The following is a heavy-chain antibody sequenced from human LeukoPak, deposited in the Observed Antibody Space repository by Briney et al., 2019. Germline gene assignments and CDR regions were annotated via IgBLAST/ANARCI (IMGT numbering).Heavy chain of an antibody. CDR1: GFTVSSNY. CDR3: AVSRIVGAVDVFDM. J-gene: IGHJ3*02. Sequence: GGSLRLSCAASGFTVSSNYMSWVRQAPGKGLEWVSVIYSGGNTYYADSVKGRFTISRDNSKNTVSLQMNSLRDVDTAVYFCAVSRIVGAVDVFDMRGQGTMVTVSS. D-gene: IGHD1-26*01. CDR2: IYSGGNT. V-gene: IGHV3-66*01.